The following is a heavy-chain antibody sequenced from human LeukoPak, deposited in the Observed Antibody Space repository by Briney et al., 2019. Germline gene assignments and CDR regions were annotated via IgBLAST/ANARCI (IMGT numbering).Heavy chain of an antibody. CDR3: ARDSSGYQ. V-gene: IGHV3-7*01. CDR1: GLTFSDYI. J-gene: IGHJ4*02. Sequence: GGSLRLPCAASGLTFSDYILDWVRQAPGKGLEWVANIKEDGSEKYYGDSVKGRFTISRDNAKNSLYLQMNSLRAEDTAVYYCARDSSGYQWGQGTLVTVSS. CDR2: IKEDGSEK. D-gene: IGHD3-22*01.